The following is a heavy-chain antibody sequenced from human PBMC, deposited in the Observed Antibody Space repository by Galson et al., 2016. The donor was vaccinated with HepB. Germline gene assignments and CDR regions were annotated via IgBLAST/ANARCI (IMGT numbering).Heavy chain of an antibody. CDR3: ATFVGLGGSG. J-gene: IGHJ4*02. V-gene: IGHV3-48*02. Sequence: SLRLSCAASGFTFNTYAFNWVRQAPGKGLEWLSYINSRGDTTYYGDSLKGRFTTSRDNANNSLYLEMNSLTDDDTAIYYCATFVGLGGSGWGQGTLGTVSS. CDR1: GFTFNTYA. CDR2: INSRGDTT. D-gene: IGHD3/OR15-3a*01.